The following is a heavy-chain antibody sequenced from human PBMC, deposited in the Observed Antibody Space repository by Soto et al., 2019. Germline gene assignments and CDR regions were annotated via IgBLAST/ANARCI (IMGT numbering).Heavy chain of an antibody. V-gene: IGHV4-31*03. CDR2: IYYSGST. D-gene: IGHD4-17*01. J-gene: IGHJ4*02. CDR3: ASGPDYGDYLGGHYFDY. Sequence: SETLSLTCTVSGGSISSGGYYWSWIRQHPGKGLEWIGYIYYSGSTYYNPSLKSRVTISVDTSKNQFSLKLSSVTAADTAVYYCASGPDYGDYLGGHYFDYWGQGTLVTVSS. CDR1: GGSISSGGYY.